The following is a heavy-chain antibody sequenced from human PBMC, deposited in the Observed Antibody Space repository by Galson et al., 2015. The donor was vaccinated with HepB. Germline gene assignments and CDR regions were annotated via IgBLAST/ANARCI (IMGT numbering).Heavy chain of an antibody. CDR3: ARAWLGVGATSDWFDP. Sequence: SVKVSCKASGYTFTSYYMHWVRQAPGQGLEWMGIINPSGGSTSYAQKFQGRVTMTRDTSTSTVYMELSSLRSEDTAVYYCARAWLGVGATSDWFDPWGQGTLVTVSS. D-gene: IGHD1-26*01. CDR2: INPSGGST. J-gene: IGHJ5*02. V-gene: IGHV1-46*01. CDR1: GYTFTSYY.